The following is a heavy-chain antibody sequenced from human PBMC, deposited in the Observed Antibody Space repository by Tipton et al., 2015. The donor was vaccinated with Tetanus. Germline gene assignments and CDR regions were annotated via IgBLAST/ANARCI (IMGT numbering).Heavy chain of an antibody. CDR1: GVSISSNSYY. CDR2: IFYSGNT. D-gene: IGHD6-19*01. CDR3: AKVIGVGLVLSYYFDY. V-gene: IGHV4-61*05. Sequence: TLSLTCTVSGVSISSNSYYWGWIRQPPGKGLEWIGHIFYSGNTDYNPSLKSRVTISVDTSRKQFSLRLSSVTAADTAVYYCAKVIGVGLVLSYYFDYWGQGTLVTASS. J-gene: IGHJ4*02.